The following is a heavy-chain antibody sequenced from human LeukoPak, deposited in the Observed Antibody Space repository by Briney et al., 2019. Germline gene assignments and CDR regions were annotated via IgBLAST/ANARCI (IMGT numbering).Heavy chain of an antibody. CDR2: ISWNSGSK. CDR3: ARAQAVGATGAFDY. V-gene: IGHV3-9*01. D-gene: IGHD1-26*01. J-gene: IGHJ4*02. CDR1: GFNFNDYA. Sequence: PGGSLRLSCAAYGFNFNDYAMHWVRQAPGKGLEWVSGISWNSGSKGYADSVKGRFTISRDNAKNSLYLQMNSLRAEDTAVYYCARAQAVGATGAFDYWGQGTLVTVSS.